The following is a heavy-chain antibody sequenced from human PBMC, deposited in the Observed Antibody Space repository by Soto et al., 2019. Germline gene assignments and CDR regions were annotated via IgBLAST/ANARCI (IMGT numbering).Heavy chain of an antibody. D-gene: IGHD1-1*01. CDR2: ISAYKGNT. V-gene: IGHV1-18*04. J-gene: IGHJ4*02. CDR1: GYTFTSYA. CDR3: ARETPATGTPDY. Sequence: GPEVKKPGASVKVSCKASGYTFTSYAISWVRQAPGQGLEWVGWISAYKGNTNSAKKLQGRVTMTTDTSASTAYMELRSLTSDDTAVYYCARETPATGTPDYWGQGSLVTVSS.